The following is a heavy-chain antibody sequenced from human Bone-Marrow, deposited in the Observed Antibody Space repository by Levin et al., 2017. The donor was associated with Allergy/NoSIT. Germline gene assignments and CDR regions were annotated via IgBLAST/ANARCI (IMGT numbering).Heavy chain of an antibody. J-gene: IGHJ3*02. CDR1: GFTFDDYA. CDR3: AKENSSSEDAFDI. Sequence: GGSLRLSCAASGFTFDDYAMHWVRQAPGKGLEWVSGISWNSGSIGYADSVKGRFTISRDNAKNSLYLQMNSLRAEDTALYYCAKENSSSEDAFDIWGQGTMVTVSS. D-gene: IGHD6-13*01. CDR2: ISWNSGSI. V-gene: IGHV3-9*01.